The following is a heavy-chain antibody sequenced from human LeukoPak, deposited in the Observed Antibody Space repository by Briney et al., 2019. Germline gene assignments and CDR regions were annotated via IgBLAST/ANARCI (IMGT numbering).Heavy chain of an antibody. CDR1: GDSISSSNCY. Sequence: SETLSLTCTVSGDSISSSNCYWGWIRQPPGKGLEWIGSIYFSGGTYYNASLKSRVTMSVDTSKNQFSLKLSSVTAADTAVYYCARMKAPKPNKSSSWPFDYWGQGTLVTVSS. CDR2: IYFSGGT. D-gene: IGHD6-13*01. V-gene: IGHV4-39*07. J-gene: IGHJ4*02. CDR3: ARMKAPKPNKSSSWPFDY.